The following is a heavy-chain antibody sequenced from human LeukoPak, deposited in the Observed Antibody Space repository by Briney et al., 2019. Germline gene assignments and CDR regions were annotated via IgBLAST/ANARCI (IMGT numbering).Heavy chain of an antibody. CDR1: GGSISSGSYY. CDR3: AHKGDAFVI. J-gene: IGHJ3*02. V-gene: IGHV4-61*02. Sequence: SETLSLTCTVSGGSISSGSYYWSWIRQPAGKGLEWIGRIYTSGSTNYNPSLKSRVTISVDTSKNQFSLKLSSVTAADTAVYYCAHKGDAFVIWGQGTMVTVSS. CDR2: IYTSGST.